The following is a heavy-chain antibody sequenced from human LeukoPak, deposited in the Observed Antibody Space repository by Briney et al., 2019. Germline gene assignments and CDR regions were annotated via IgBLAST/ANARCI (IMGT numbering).Heavy chain of an antibody. CDR2: ISSSSSYI. J-gene: IGHJ5*02. CDR3: ARGVVPAAMITWFDP. CDR1: GFTFSSYS. D-gene: IGHD2-2*01. Sequence: GGSLRLCCAASGFTFSSYSMNWVRQAAGKGLEWVSSISSSSSYIYYADAVKGRFTISRDNAKNSLYLQMNSLRAEDTAVYYCARGVVPAAMITWFDPWGQGTLVTVSS. V-gene: IGHV3-21*01.